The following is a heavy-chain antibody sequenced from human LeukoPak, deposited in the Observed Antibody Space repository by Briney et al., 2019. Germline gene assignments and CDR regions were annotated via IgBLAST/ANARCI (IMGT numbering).Heavy chain of an antibody. D-gene: IGHD1-20*01. Sequence: GGSLRLSCAASGFTFISYAMSWVRQTPGKGREWGSAIRGSGGSKYYADAVKGRFTISRDNSKNTLYLQMNSLRAEDTAVYYCARPYNWNDWGQGTLVTVSS. CDR3: ARPYNWND. V-gene: IGHV3-23*01. J-gene: IGHJ4*02. CDR2: IRGSGGSK. CDR1: GFTFISYA.